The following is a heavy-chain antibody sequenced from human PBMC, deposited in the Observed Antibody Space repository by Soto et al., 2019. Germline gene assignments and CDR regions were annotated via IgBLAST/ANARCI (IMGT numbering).Heavy chain of an antibody. Sequence: GGSLRLSCAASGFTFSSYAMSWVRQAPGKGLEWVSAISGSGGSTYYADSVKGRFTISRDNSKNTLYLQMSSLRAEDTAVYYCAKGLRLAATPLHDAFDIWGQGTMVTVSS. CDR1: GFTFSSYA. V-gene: IGHV3-23*01. CDR3: AKGLRLAATPLHDAFDI. CDR2: ISGSGGST. J-gene: IGHJ3*02. D-gene: IGHD2-15*01.